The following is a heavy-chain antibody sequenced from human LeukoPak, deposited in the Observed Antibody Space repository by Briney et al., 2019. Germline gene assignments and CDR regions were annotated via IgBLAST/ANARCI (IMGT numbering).Heavy chain of an antibody. CDR2: SKPSGGST. D-gene: IGHD2-21*02. CDR3: AREVEFCGGDCYSAGGFDP. Sequence: ASVKVSCKASGYTFTSYYMHWVRQAPGQGLEWMGISKPSGGSTSYAQKFQGRVTMTRDTSTSTVYMELSSLRSEDTAVYYCAREVEFCGGDCYSAGGFDPWGQGTLVTVPS. V-gene: IGHV1-46*01. CDR1: GYTFTSYY. J-gene: IGHJ5*02.